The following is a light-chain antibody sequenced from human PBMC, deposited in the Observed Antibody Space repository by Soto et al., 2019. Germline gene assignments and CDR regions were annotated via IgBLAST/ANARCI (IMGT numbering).Light chain of an antibody. CDR2: DTS. CDR3: QQRSNFLWT. J-gene: IGKJ1*01. V-gene: IGKV3-11*01. Sequence: EIVLTQSPATLSLSPGERATLSCRASQSVSNFLAWYQHKPGQAPRLLMYDTSNRATGVPARFSGSGSGTDFTLTISSLEPEDFAVYFCQQRSNFLWTVGQGTKVEV. CDR1: QSVSNF.